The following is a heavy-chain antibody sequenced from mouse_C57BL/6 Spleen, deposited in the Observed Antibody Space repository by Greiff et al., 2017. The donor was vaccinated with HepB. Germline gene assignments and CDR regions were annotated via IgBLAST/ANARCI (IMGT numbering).Heavy chain of an antibody. D-gene: IGHD4-1*01. V-gene: IGHV1-55*01. CDR3: ARGRTGTRDYFEY. CDR1: GYTFTSYW. J-gene: IGHJ2*01. CDR2: IYPGSGST. Sequence: QVQLQQPGAELVKPGASVKMSCKASGYTFTSYWITWVKQRPGQGLEWIGDIYPGSGSTNYNEKFKSKATLTVDTSSSTAYMQLSSLTSEDSAVYVSARGRTGTRDYFEYRGQGTPLTVSP.